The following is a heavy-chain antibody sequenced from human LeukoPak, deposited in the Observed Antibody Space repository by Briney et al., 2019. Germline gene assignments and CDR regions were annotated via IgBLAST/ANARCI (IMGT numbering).Heavy chain of an antibody. CDR3: ASIRGYSYGILDY. CDR1: GGSFSGYY. D-gene: IGHD5-18*01. CDR2: INHSGST. Sequence: SETLSLTCAVYGGSFSGYYWSWISQPPGKGLEWIGEINHSGSTNYNPSLKSRVTISVDTSKNQFSLKLSSVTAADTAVYYCASIRGYSYGILDYWGQGTLVTVSS. J-gene: IGHJ4*02. V-gene: IGHV4-34*01.